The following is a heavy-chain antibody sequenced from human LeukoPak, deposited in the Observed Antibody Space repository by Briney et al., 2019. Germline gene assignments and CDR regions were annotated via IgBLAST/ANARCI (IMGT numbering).Heavy chain of an antibody. Sequence: PGGSLRLSCAASGLTFSTFGMSWIRQSPGKGLEWVSDISGSASGHIPNYADSVKGRFTISRDNYKNTLYLQMNSLRVEDTAVYYCANHRSAFEFWGQGTLVTVSS. V-gene: IGHV3-23*01. CDR2: ISGSASGH. CDR3: ANHRSAFEF. CDR1: GLTFSTFG. D-gene: IGHD3-10*01. J-gene: IGHJ4*02.